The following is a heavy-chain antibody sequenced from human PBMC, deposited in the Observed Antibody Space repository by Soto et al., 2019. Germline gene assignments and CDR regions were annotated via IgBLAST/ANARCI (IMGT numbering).Heavy chain of an antibody. CDR1: GYTFTGYY. V-gene: IGHV1-2*04. Sequence: ASVKVSCKASGYTFTGYYMHWVRQAPGQGLEWMGWINPNSGGTNYAQKFQGWVTMTRDTSISTAYMELSRLRSDDTAVYYCARDKLSIAAAGTYKYYYYGMDVWGQGTTVTVPS. D-gene: IGHD6-13*01. CDR3: ARDKLSIAAAGTYKYYYYGMDV. J-gene: IGHJ6*02. CDR2: INPNSGGT.